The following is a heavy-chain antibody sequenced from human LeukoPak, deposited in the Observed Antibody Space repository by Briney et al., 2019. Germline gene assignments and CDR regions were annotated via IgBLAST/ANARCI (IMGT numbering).Heavy chain of an antibody. D-gene: IGHD3-9*01. V-gene: IGHV4-59*01. CDR2: ISSSGNT. CDR3: ANFDRTWRNGMDV. J-gene: IGHJ6*02. Sequence: SETLSLTCTVSGGSISSYDWNWMRQSTGKGLEWIAYISSSGNTNYNPSLRSRVTISTDMSKNQFSLQLTSVTAADTAVYYCANFDRTWRNGMDVWGQGTMVTVSS. CDR1: GGSISSYD.